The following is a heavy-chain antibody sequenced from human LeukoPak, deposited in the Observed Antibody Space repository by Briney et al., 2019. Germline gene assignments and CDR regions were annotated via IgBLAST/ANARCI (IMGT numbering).Heavy chain of an antibody. V-gene: IGHV3-30*03. D-gene: IGHD3-9*01. J-gene: IGHJ4*02. CDR2: MSYDGSNK. CDR1: GFTFSSYG. CDR3: AREYYDILTGLLGSLDY. Sequence: GGSLRLSCAASGFTFSSYGMHWVRQAPGKGLEGGAVMSYDGSNKYYADSVKGRFTISRDNSKNTLYLHMNSLRAEDTAVSYCAREYYDILTGLLGSLDYWGQGTMVTVSS.